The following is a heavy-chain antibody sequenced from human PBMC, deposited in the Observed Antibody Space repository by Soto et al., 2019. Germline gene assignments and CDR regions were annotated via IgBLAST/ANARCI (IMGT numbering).Heavy chain of an antibody. Sequence: GGSLGLSCAASGFTFSSYAMHWVRQAPGKGLEWVAVISYDGSNKYYADSVKGRFTISRDNSKNTLCLQMNSLRAEDTAVYYCARDPSAAAPDYWGQGTLVTVSS. D-gene: IGHD6-13*01. V-gene: IGHV3-30-3*01. CDR1: GFTFSSYA. J-gene: IGHJ4*02. CDR2: ISYDGSNK. CDR3: ARDPSAAAPDY.